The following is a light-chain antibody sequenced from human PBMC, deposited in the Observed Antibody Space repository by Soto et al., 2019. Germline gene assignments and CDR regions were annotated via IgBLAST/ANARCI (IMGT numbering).Light chain of an antibody. CDR2: AAS. V-gene: IGKV1-39*01. J-gene: IGKJ1*01. CDR1: QSISSY. Sequence: DIQMTQSPSSLSASVGDRVTITCRASQSISSYLNWYQQKPGKAPKLLIYAASSLQSGVPSRFSGSGSGTDFTLTISSLQPEDFATDYCQQSYSTPWTFGQGTKVESK. CDR3: QQSYSTPWT.